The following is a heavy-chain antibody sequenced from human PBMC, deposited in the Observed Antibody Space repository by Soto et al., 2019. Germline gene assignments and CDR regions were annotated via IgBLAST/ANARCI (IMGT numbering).Heavy chain of an antibody. Sequence: EVQLVESGGGLVQPGGSLRLSCATSGFILSDCAMNWVRQAPGKGLEWVSYISSSSSVIDYADSVKGRFTVSRDNPRNSLYLQMNSLRAEDRAVYYCARDLSWGSNWYYYMDVWGKGTTFTVSS. D-gene: IGHD7-27*01. V-gene: IGHV3-48*01. CDR1: GFILSDCA. CDR3: ARDLSWGSNWYYYMDV. CDR2: ISSSSSVI. J-gene: IGHJ6*03.